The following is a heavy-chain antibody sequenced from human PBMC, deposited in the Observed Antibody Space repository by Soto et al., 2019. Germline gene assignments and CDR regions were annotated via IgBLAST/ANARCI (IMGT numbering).Heavy chain of an antibody. CDR1: GGSISSSSYY. V-gene: IGHV4-39*01. Sequence: QLQLQESGPGLVKPSETLSLTCTVSGGSISSSSYYWGWIRQPPGKGLEWIGSIYYSGSTYYNPSLKSRVTISVDTSKNQFSLKLSSVTAADTAVYYCASHPKMVFPEYFDYWGQGTLVTVSS. CDR2: IYYSGST. CDR3: ASHPKMVFPEYFDY. J-gene: IGHJ4*02. D-gene: IGHD2-8*01.